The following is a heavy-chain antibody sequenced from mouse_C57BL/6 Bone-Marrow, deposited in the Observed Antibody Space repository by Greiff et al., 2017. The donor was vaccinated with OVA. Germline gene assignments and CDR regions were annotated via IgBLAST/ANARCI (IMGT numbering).Heavy chain of an antibody. CDR1: GYTFTDYY. V-gene: IGHV1-76*01. CDR3: ASRTGY. CDR2: IYPGSGNT. Sequence: VMLVESGAELVRPGASVKLSCKASGYTFTDYYINWVKQRPGQGLEWIARIYPGSGNTYYNEKFKGKATLTAEKSSSTAYMQLSSLTSEDSAVYFCASRTGYWGQGTTLTVSS. J-gene: IGHJ2*01.